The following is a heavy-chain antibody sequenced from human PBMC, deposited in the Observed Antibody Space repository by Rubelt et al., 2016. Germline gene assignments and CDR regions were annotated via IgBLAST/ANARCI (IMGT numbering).Heavy chain of an antibody. J-gene: IGHJ4*02. CDR3: ARQSRGFGVPIS. CDR2: IYYSGST. D-gene: IGHD3-16*01. Sequence: QVQLQESGPGLVKPSQTLSLTCTVSGGSISSGGYYWSWIRQHPGKGLEWIGYIYYSGSTYYNPSLTSRVTISVETSKNQFSLQLSSVTAADTAVYYCARQSRGFGVPISWGQGTLVTVSS. V-gene: IGHV4-31*03. CDR1: GGSISSGGYY.